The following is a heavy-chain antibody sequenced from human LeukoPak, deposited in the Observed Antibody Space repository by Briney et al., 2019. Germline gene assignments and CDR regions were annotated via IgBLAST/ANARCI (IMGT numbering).Heavy chain of an antibody. D-gene: IGHD1-1*01. Sequence: SETLSLTCAVYGGSFSSFYWNWLRQPPGKGLEWIGEVNPRGSTNYNPSLKSRVTISVDTSRSQFSLLLTSVTAADTAVYFCARGSAQRVIPTATGKRRGWFDPWGQGTRVTVSS. CDR2: VNPRGST. CDR3: ARGSAQRVIPTATGKRRGWFDP. V-gene: IGHV4-34*01. J-gene: IGHJ5*02. CDR1: GGSFSSFY.